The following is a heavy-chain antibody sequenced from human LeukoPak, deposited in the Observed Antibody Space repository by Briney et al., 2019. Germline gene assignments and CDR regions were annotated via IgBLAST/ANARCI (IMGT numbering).Heavy chain of an antibody. CDR1: GYDFNGYY. Sequence: GASVKVSCKASGYDFNGYYIHWVRQTPGQGLEWMGWIKPKSGGTGCAEEFQGRVTMTSDRSVTTAYLEVRRLRSDDTAVYYCGRVLDYVGTSFRPPEKYYYYYIDVWGQGTTVAVSS. V-gene: IGHV1-2*02. CDR3: GRVLDYVGTSFRPPEKYYYYYIDV. J-gene: IGHJ6*03. D-gene: IGHD3-16*01. CDR2: IKPKSGGT.